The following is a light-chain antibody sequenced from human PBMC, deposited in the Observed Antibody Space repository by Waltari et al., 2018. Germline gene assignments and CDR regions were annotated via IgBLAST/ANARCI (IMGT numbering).Light chain of an antibody. J-gene: IGKJ2*02. V-gene: IGKV4-1*01. CDR3: QQYYSTPRT. CDR2: WAS. Sequence: DIVMTQSPDSLAVSLGERATINCKSRQSVLYSSKNKNYLAWYQQKPGQPPKLLIYWASTRESGVPDRFSGSGSGTDFTLTISSLQAEDVAVYYCQQYYSTPRTFGQGTKLEIK. CDR1: QSVLYSSKNKNY.